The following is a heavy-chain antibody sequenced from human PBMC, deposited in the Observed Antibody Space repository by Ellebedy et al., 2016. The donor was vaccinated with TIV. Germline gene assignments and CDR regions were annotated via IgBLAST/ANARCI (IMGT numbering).Heavy chain of an antibody. J-gene: IGHJ4*02. CDR1: GGSISTYY. Sequence: SETLSLTXTVSGGSISTYYWTWIRQSPGKGLEWIGCVYNSGRTNYNPSLKSRVTISVDTSKKQFSLTLSSVTAADTAVYFCARGRYWYDISGYTPGYFDYWGQGTLVTVSS. CDR2: VYNSGRT. D-gene: IGHD3-22*01. CDR3: ARGRYWYDISGYTPGYFDY. V-gene: IGHV4-59*01.